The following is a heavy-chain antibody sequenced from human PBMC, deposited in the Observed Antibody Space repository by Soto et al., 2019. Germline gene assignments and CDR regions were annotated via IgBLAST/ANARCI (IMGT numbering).Heavy chain of an antibody. J-gene: IGHJ3*02. D-gene: IGHD3-22*01. V-gene: IGHV4-31*03. Sequence: SETLSLTCTVSGGSISSGGYYWSWIRQHPGKGLEWIGYIYYSGSTYYNPSLKSRVTISVDTSKNQFSLKLSSVTAADTAVYYCARDYPQYYYDSSGYNDAFDIWGQGTMVTVSS. CDR3: ARDYPQYYYDSSGYNDAFDI. CDR1: GGSISSGGYY. CDR2: IYYSGST.